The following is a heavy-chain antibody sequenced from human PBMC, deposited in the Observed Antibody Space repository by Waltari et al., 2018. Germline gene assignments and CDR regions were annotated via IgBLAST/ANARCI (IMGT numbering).Heavy chain of an antibody. CDR2: IRSKADGGTA. CDR3: TTANCGGDCPGLNWFDP. CDR1: GFLFTNAW. Sequence: EVQLVESGGGLVKPGGSLRLSCTASGFLFTNAWMSGVIQAPGKGLELVGRIRSKADGGTAENAAPVRGRFSISRDDSKNTLYLQMDRLQIEDTAMYYCTTANCGGDCPGLNWFDPWGQGTLVTVSS. J-gene: IGHJ5*02. D-gene: IGHD2-21*02. V-gene: IGHV3-15*05.